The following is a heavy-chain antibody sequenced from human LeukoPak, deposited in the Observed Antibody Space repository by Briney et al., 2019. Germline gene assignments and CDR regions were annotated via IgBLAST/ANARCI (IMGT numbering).Heavy chain of an antibody. J-gene: IGHJ4*02. CDR3: VSFYETY. CDR2: INSDGSWT. Sequence: TGGSLRLSCAAFGSYWMHWVRQAPGKGLVWVSHINSDGSWTSYADSVKGRFTISKDNAKNTVYLQMNNLRAEDTAVYYCVSFYETYWGRGTLVTVSS. CDR1: GSYW. D-gene: IGHD2/OR15-2a*01. V-gene: IGHV3-74*01.